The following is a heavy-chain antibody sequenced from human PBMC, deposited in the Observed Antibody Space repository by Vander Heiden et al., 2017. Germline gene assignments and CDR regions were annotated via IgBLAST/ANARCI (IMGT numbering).Heavy chain of an antibody. CDR1: GLTFSSYW. J-gene: IGHJ4*02. CDR2: IKQDGSDK. Sequence: EVQLVESGGGVVQPGGSLRLSCAASGLTFSSYWVSWVRQAPGKGLEWVANIKQDGSDKYYVDSVKGRFTISRDNAKNSLYLQMNSLRAEDTAVYYCARAYSSGPIDYWGQGTLVTVSS. CDR3: ARAYSSGPIDY. D-gene: IGHD6-19*01. V-gene: IGHV3-7*01.